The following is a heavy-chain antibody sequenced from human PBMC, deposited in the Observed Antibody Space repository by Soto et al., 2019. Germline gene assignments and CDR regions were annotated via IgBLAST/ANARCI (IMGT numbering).Heavy chain of an antibody. Sequence: GGSLRLSCAASGFTFSSYAMHWVRQAPGKGLEWVAVISYDGSNKYYADSVKGRFTISRDNSKNTLYLQMNSLRAEDTAVYYCARDHEGAYYYYGMDVWGQGTTVTVSS. CDR3: ARDHEGAYYYYGMDV. CDR1: GFTFSSYA. V-gene: IGHV3-30-3*01. D-gene: IGHD1-26*01. CDR2: ISYDGSNK. J-gene: IGHJ6*02.